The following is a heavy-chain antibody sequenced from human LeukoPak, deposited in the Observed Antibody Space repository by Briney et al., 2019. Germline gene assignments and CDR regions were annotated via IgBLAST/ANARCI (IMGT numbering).Heavy chain of an antibody. V-gene: IGHV3-23*01. Sequence: GGSLRLSCAASGFTFSSYTMSWVRQAPGKGLEWVSTITTSDGNTYYADSVKGRFTVSRDNSKNTLFLQMNSLRAEDTAVYYCAKDQTYSSGSFYWGQGTPVTVSS. CDR2: ITTSDGNT. D-gene: IGHD6-19*01. CDR1: GFTFSSYT. J-gene: IGHJ4*02. CDR3: AKDQTYSSGSFY.